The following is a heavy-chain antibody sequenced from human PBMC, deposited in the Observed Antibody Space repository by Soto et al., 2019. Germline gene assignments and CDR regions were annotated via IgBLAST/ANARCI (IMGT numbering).Heavy chain of an antibody. V-gene: IGHV3-30-3*01. J-gene: IGHJ5*02. D-gene: IGHD2-2*01. CDR1: GFTFSSYP. CDR3: ARDGWDCSSTSCQITGWFDP. Sequence: GGSLRLSCAASGFTFSSYPMHWVRQAPGKGLEWVAVISYDGSNKYYADSVKGRFTISRDNSKNTLYLQMNSLRAEDTAVYYCARDGWDCSSTSCQITGWFDPWGQGTLVTVSS. CDR2: ISYDGSNK.